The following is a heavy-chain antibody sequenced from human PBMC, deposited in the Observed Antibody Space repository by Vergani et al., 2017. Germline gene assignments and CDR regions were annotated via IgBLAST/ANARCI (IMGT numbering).Heavy chain of an antibody. CDR1: GFTFSSYG. J-gene: IGHJ6*03. D-gene: IGHD2-2*01. Sequence: QVQLVESGGGVVQPGRSLRLSCAASGFTFSSYGMHWVRQAPGKGLAWVAVISYDGSNKYYADSVKGRFTISRDNSKNTLYLQMNSLRAEDTAVYYCAKDGPSSTSPGGYRYYYYYMDVWGKGTTVTVSS. CDR2: ISYDGSNK. CDR3: AKDGPSSTSPGGYRYYYYYMDV. V-gene: IGHV3-30*18.